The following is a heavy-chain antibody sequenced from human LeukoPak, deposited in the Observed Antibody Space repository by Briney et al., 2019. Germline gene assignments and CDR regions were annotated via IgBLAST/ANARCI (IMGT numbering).Heavy chain of an antibody. D-gene: IGHD6-13*01. CDR2: IIPILGIA. J-gene: IGHJ1*01. CDR1: GGTFSSYA. V-gene: IGHV1-69*04. CDR3: ARDRFPQNKGAAAYFQH. Sequence: ASVKVSCKASGGTFSSYAISWVRQAPGQGLEWMGRIIPILGIANYAQKFQGRVTITADKSTSTAYMELSSLRSEDTAVYYCARDRFPQNKGAAAYFQHWGQGTLVTVSS.